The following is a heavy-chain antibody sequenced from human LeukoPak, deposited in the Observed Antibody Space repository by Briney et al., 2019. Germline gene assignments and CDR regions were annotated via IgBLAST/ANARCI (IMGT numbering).Heavy chain of an antibody. J-gene: IGHJ4*02. Sequence: SETLSLTCTVSGGSIDSYNWNWIRQPPGKGLEWIGYISYNGSPDYNPSFKSRVTMSVDTSQGQFSLRLSSVTAADTAVYYCARFRGTSSWHQEVFDYWGQGAPVTVSS. CDR3: ARFRGTSSWHQEVFDY. CDR2: ISYNGSP. V-gene: IGHV4-59*08. D-gene: IGHD2-15*01. CDR1: GGSIDSYN.